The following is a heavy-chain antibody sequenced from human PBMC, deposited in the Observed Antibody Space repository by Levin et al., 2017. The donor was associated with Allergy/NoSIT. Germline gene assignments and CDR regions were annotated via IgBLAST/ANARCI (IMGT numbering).Heavy chain of an antibody. V-gene: IGHV5-51*01. D-gene: IGHD2-15*01. CDR2: IYPGGSDT. CDR1: GYSFNNYW. J-gene: IGHJ4*02. CDR3: ARRGEYCSAGSCYSGGAFDY. Sequence: GESLKISCQASGYSFNNYWIGWGRQMPGEGLGGVGIIYPGGSDTRYSPSFQGQVTISADKSTSTAYLQWSSLKASDTAMYFCARRGEYCSAGSCYSGGAFDYWGQGTLVTVSS.